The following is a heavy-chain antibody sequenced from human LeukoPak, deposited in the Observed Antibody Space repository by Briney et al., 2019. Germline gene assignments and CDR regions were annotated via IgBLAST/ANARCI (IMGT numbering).Heavy chain of an antibody. J-gene: IGHJ4*02. CDR3: ARDLGISGWYAPPLGYFDY. CDR1: GFKFIDYY. V-gene: IGHV1-2*02. Sequence: GASVKVSCKTSGFKFIDYYIHWVRQAPGQGLEWLGWMNINSDGTKYAQKFQGRVTMTRDTSISTTYMELSRLRSDDTAVYYCARDLGISGWYAPPLGYFDYWGQGTLVTVSS. CDR2: MNINSDGT. D-gene: IGHD6-19*01.